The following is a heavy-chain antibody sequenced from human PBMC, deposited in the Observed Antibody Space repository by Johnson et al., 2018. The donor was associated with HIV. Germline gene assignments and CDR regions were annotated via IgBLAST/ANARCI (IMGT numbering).Heavy chain of an antibody. CDR3: AIDPREWELRGWVDFDI. J-gene: IGHJ3*02. CDR2: SGSTI. V-gene: IGHV3-11*04. Sequence: SGSTIYYADSVKGRFTISRDNAKKSLYLQMNSLGSDDIAVYYCAIDPREWELRGWVDFDIWGQGSLVTV. D-gene: IGHD1-26*01.